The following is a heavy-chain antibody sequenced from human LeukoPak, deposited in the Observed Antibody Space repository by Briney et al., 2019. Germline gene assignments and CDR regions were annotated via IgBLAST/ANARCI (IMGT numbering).Heavy chain of an antibody. CDR1: GFTFSSYW. CDR3: VSDYYDSPGYTRMDV. D-gene: IGHD3-22*01. V-gene: IGHV3-74*01. Sequence: GGSLRLSCAAAGFTFSSYWMSWVRQAPGEGLMWVSRIKSDGSSTSYADSVKGRFTISRDNAKNTLYLQMNSLRAEDTAVYYCVSDYYDSPGYTRMDVWGQGTTVTVSS. J-gene: IGHJ6*02. CDR2: IKSDGSST.